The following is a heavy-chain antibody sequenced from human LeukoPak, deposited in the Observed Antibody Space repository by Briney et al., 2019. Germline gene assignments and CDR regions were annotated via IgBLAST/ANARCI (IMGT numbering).Heavy chain of an antibody. Sequence: PSETLSLTCTVSGGSISSGDYYWSWIRRPPGKGLEWIGYIYYSGSTYYNPSLKSRVTISVDTSKNQFSLKLSSVTAADTAVYYCARAVGAIDFDYWGQGTLVTVSS. J-gene: IGHJ4*02. V-gene: IGHV4-30-4*08. CDR3: ARAVGAIDFDY. CDR1: GGSISSGDYY. CDR2: IYYSGST. D-gene: IGHD1-26*01.